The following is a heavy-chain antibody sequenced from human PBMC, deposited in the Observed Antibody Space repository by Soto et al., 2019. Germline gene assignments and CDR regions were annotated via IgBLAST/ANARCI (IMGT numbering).Heavy chain of an antibody. V-gene: IGHV3-74*01. CDR2: IKNGAGDT. CDR3: VRFSGLDV. Sequence: TGGSLRLSCAASGFTLSSYWMYWVRQTPGQGLVWVARIKNGAGDTSYAESVKGRVTTSRDNAKNTLYLQMSILRSEDTAVYYCVRFSGLDVWGQGTTVTVSS. CDR1: GFTLSSYW. J-gene: IGHJ6*02.